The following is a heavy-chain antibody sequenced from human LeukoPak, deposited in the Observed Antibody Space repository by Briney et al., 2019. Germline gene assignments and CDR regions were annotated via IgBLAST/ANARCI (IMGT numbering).Heavy chain of an antibody. Sequence: SETLSLTCAVYGGSFSGYYWSWIRQPPGKGLEWNGEINHSGSTNYNPSLRSRVTISVDTSKNQFSLKLSSVTAADTAVYYCARGRYDFWSGYSIYYFDYSGQGTLVTVSS. V-gene: IGHV4-34*01. D-gene: IGHD3-3*01. CDR2: INHSGST. J-gene: IGHJ4*02. CDR3: ARGRYDFWSGYSIYYFDY. CDR1: GGSFSGYY.